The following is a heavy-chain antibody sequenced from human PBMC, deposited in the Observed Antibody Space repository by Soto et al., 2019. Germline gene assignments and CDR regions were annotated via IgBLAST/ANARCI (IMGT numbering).Heavy chain of an antibody. D-gene: IGHD6-19*01. CDR1: GYIFTTHW. Sequence: LNISCKGSGYIFTTHWIGWVRQKPGKGLEWMGIIYPGDSNTRYSPSFQGQVTFSADKSISTAYLHWNSLKASDTAMYYCARPSSSGWYSDYYGMDVWGQGTTVTSP. CDR2: IYPGDSNT. V-gene: IGHV5-51*01. CDR3: ARPSSSGWYSDYYGMDV. J-gene: IGHJ6*02.